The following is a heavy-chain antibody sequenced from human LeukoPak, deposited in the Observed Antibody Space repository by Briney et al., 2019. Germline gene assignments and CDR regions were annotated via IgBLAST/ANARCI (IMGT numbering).Heavy chain of an antibody. CDR1: GFTFSYYW. CDR2: IKQDGSEE. CDR3: ASKGCTGGNCKHYFDY. V-gene: IGHV3-7*03. D-gene: IGHD2-8*02. J-gene: IGHJ4*02. Sequence: GGSLRLSCAASGFTFSYYWMSWVRQAPGKGLEWVANIKQDGSEEYYVDSVEGRFTISRDNAKNSLYLQMNSLRAEDTAVYYCASKGCTGGNCKHYFDYWGQGTLVTVAS.